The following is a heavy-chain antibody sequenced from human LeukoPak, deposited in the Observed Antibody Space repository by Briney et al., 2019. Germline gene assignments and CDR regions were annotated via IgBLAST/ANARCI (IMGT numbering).Heavy chain of an antibody. CDR1: GGSIRSYY. CDR2: IYYSGST. Sequence: SETLSLTCTVSGGSIRSYYWSWIRQPPGKGLEWIGYIYYSGSTNYNPSLKSRVTISVDTSKNQFSLKLSSVTAADTAVYYCARELSYYYGSGSYEGAFDIWGQGTMVTVSS. V-gene: IGHV4-59*01. D-gene: IGHD3-10*01. CDR3: ARELSYYYGSGSYEGAFDI. J-gene: IGHJ3*02.